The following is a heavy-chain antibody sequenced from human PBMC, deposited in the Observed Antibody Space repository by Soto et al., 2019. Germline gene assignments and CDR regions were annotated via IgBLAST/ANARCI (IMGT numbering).Heavy chain of an antibody. CDR3: ARYSNNWFQTEGMDV. J-gene: IGHJ6*02. Sequence: SETLSLTCTVSVDSITTYYWSWIRQPAGKGLEWIGRIDTSGNTNYNPSLKSRVTVSVDTSKKQFSLKLTSVTAADTAVYYCARYSNNWFQTEGMDVWGQGTTVTVSS. V-gene: IGHV4-4*07. CDR1: VDSITTYY. D-gene: IGHD6-13*01. CDR2: IDTSGNT.